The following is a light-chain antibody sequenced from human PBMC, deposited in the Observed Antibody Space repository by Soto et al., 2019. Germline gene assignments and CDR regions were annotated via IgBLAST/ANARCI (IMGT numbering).Light chain of an antibody. CDR2: DVS. J-gene: IGLJ2*01. V-gene: IGLV2-14*01. CDR1: SSDVGGYNY. CDR3: SSYTSSSPYVV. Sequence: QPVLTQPASVSGSPGQSITISCTGPSSDVGGYNYVSWYQQHPGKAPKLMIYDVSNRPSGVSNRFSGSKSGNTASLTISGLQAEDEADYYCSSYTSSSPYVVFGGGTKLTVL.